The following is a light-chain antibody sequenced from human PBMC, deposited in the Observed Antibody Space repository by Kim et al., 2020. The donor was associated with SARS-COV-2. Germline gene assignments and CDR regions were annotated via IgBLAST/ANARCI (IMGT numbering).Light chain of an antibody. J-gene: IGKJ1*01. CDR1: QSISSW. CDR3: QQYNSYRT. CDR2: KAS. V-gene: IGKV1-5*03. Sequence: DIQMTQSPSTLSASVGDRVTITCRASQSISSWLAWYQQKPGKAPKLLIYKASSLESGVPSRFSGSGSGTEFTLTISSLQPDDFATYYCQQYNSYRTFGQGTKVGIK.